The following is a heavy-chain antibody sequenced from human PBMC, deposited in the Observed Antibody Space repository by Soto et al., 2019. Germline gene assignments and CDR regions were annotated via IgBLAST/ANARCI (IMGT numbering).Heavy chain of an antibody. CDR1: GFTFSRYS. CDR3: EPFETVAVNEMDY. V-gene: IGHV3-21*01. D-gene: IGHD3-16*01. J-gene: IGHJ4*02. CDR2: ISGGSIHI. Sequence: PGGSLRLSCAASGFTFSRYSMNWVRQAPGRGLEWVSSISGGSIHILYADSVKGRFSISRDDAKNSLFLQMDSLSADDTVVYYCEPFETVAVNEMDYCGQGPLVPVSP.